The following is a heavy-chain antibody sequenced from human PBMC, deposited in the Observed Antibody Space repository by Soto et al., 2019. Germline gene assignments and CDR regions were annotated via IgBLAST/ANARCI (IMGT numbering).Heavy chain of an antibody. D-gene: IGHD3-3*01. CDR1: GFTFSSYA. Sequence: PGGSLRLSCAASGFTFSSYAMSWVRQAPGKGLEWVSAISGSGGSTYYADSVKGRFTISRDNSKNTLYLQMNSLRAEDTAVYYCAKDQCITSFGVVSEFDYWGQGTLVTVSS. CDR3: AKDQCITSFGVVSEFDY. J-gene: IGHJ4*02. V-gene: IGHV3-23*01. CDR2: ISGSGGST.